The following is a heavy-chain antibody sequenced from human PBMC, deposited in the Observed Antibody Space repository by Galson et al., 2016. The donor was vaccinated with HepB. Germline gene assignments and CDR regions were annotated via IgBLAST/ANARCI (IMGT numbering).Heavy chain of an antibody. CDR3: ARDLGDYDGRRDPFV. D-gene: IGHD3-22*01. V-gene: IGHV3-66*01. J-gene: IGHJ4*02. Sequence: SLRLSCAASGFTVSSNYMSWVRQAPGKGLAWVSVIYGAGGTYYADSVRGRFTISRDNSKNTLYLQMVSLRVEDTAIYYCARDLGDYDGRRDPFVWGQGTLVTVSS. CDR1: GFTVSSNY. CDR2: IYGAGGT.